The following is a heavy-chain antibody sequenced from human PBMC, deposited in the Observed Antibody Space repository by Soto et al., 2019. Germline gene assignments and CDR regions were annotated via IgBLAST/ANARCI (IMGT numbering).Heavy chain of an antibody. CDR3: ARAADCSGGSCYFFLGY. CDR1: GGSISSGGYS. V-gene: IGHV4-30-2*05. CDR2: IYYSGST. J-gene: IGHJ4*02. Sequence: SETLSLTCAVSGGSISSGGYSWSWIRQPPGKGLEWIGYIYYSGSTYYNPSLKSRVTISVDTSKNQFSLKLSSVTAADTAVYYCARAADCSGGSCYFFLGYWGQGTLVTVSS. D-gene: IGHD2-15*01.